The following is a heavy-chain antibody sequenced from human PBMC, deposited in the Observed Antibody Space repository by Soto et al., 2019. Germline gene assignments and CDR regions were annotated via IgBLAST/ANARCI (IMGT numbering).Heavy chain of an antibody. D-gene: IGHD3-22*01. CDR3: ARGIYLGPSGYYLEF. V-gene: IGHV4-39*01. CDR2: RYDDAST. CDR1: GDSIRNRNYY. Sequence: QLQLQESGPGLVKPSETLSLSCSVSGDSIRNRNYYWAWIRQPPGKGLEWIVSRYDDASTFYNPSFRRRVTISIDASRKQLSLKVTSVTAANTAVYYCARGIYLGPSGYYLEFWGQGTLVTVSS. J-gene: IGHJ4*02.